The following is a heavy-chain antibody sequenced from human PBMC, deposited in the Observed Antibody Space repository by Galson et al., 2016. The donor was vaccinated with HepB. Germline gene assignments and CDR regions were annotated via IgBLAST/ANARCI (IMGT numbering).Heavy chain of an antibody. V-gene: IGHV3-30*18. D-gene: IGHD6-19*01. CDR3: AKGKSPKTGWDKFYFDS. CDR1: GFNFSSHG. J-gene: IGHJ4*02. CDR2: ISFDGSNT. Sequence: SLRLSCAGAGFNFSSHGMNWVRQAPGKGPEWVAVISFDGSNTFYGDSVKGRFTISRDNSKNTLYLQMNSLRAEDTAVYYCAKGKSPKTGWDKFYFDSWGQGILVSVSS.